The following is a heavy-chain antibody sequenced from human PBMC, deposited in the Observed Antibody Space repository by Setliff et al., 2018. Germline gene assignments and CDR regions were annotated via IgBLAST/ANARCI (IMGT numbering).Heavy chain of an antibody. CDR1: GGTFSSYA. D-gene: IGHD2-21*01. J-gene: IGHJ4*02. V-gene: IGHV1-69*13. CDR3: AAGVSWSGYWGGAYYFEY. Sequence: GASVKVSCKASGGTFSSYAITWVRQAPGQGLEWMGGIIPIFGTAKYAQKFQGRVTITADQSTRTAYMELSSLRSEDTAVYYCAAGVSWSGYWGGAYYFEYWGQGTLVTAPQ. CDR2: IIPIFGTA.